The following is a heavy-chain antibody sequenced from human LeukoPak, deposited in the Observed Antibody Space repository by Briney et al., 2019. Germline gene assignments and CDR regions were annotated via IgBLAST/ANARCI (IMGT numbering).Heavy chain of an antibody. D-gene: IGHD3-22*01. CDR2: IHHTGST. Sequence: PSETLSLTCAVSGDSISSQSWWSWVRQPPGKGLEWIGEIHHTGSTNYNPSLKSRVTIAVDKSKDQFSLKLTSMTAADTAVYYCARKGLRHGYVPLDYWGQGILVTVSS. J-gene: IGHJ4*02. CDR1: GDSISSQSW. CDR3: ARKGLRHGYVPLDY. V-gene: IGHV4-4*02.